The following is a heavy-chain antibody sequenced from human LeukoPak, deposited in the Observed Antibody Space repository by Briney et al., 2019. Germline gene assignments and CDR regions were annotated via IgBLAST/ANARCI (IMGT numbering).Heavy chain of an antibody. D-gene: IGHD6-19*01. CDR1: EFTFSTYT. CDR3: ARDPTDSSGWGV. Sequence: PGGSLRLSCGASEFTFSTYTMNWVRQAPGKGLEWVSYIRGSTSYTYYADSVKGRFTISRDNAKNSLYLQMNSLRAEDTAVYYCARDPTDSSGWGVWGKRTTVTVSS. J-gene: IGHJ6*04. CDR2: IRGSTSYT. V-gene: IGHV3-21*06.